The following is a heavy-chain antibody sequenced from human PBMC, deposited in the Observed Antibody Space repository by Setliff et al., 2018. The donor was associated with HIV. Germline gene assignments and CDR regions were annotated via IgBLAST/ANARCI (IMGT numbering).Heavy chain of an antibody. J-gene: IGHJ3*02. Sequence: PSETLSLTCAVSGGSFSGYYWSWIRQPPGKGLEWIGEINQSGGINYNPPPKSRVTISIDTFKNQFSMKLYSVTAADTAVYYCATAGGYDLFMGAFDIWGQGTMVTVSS. CDR2: INQSGGI. V-gene: IGHV4-34*01. CDR3: ATAGGYDLFMGAFDI. D-gene: IGHD5-12*01. CDR1: GGSFSGYY.